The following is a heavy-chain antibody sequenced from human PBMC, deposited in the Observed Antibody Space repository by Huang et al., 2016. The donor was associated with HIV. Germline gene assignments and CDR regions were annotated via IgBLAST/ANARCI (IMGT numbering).Heavy chain of an antibody. CDR2: IDYSGSP. D-gene: IGHD3-3*01. J-gene: IGHJ4*02. V-gene: IGHV4-59*11. Sequence: QVQLQESGPGLVKPSETLSLTCTVSGGSISTHYWSWIRQPPGQGLAWIESIDYSGSPNDSPSLKRRVTILLDTSKNQFSLRVNAVTAADTAMYYCARDHHDFWRGYRRMYFFDHWGQGTLVTVSS. CDR3: ARDHHDFWRGYRRMYFFDH. CDR1: GGSISTHY.